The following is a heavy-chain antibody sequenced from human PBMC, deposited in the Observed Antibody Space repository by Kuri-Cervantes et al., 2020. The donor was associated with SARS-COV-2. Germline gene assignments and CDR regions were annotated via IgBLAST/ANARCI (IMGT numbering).Heavy chain of an antibody. D-gene: IGHD5-18*01. J-gene: IGHJ6*02. Sequence: SVKVSCKASGGTFSSYAISWVRQAPGQGLEWMGGIIPIFGTANYAQKFQGRVTITADESTSTAYMELSSLRSEDTAVYYCARDVGFGYSYGHSYGMDVWGQGTMVTVSS. CDR3: ARDVGFGYSYGHSYGMDV. V-gene: IGHV1-69*13. CDR1: GGTFSSYA. CDR2: IIPIFGTA.